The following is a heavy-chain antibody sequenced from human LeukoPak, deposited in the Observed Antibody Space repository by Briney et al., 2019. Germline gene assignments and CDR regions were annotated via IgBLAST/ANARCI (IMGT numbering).Heavy chain of an antibody. J-gene: IGHJ4*02. V-gene: IGHV4-4*07. D-gene: IGHD3-22*01. CDR3: ARASYSYDINGWVPFDY. Sequence: SETLSLTCTVSGGSVSNYYWSWVRQPAGKGLEWIGRIYGSGTTNYNPSLKSRVTISGDTSKNQFSLRLSSVTAADTAVYYCARASYSYDINGWVPFDYWGQGTLVTVSS. CDR2: IYGSGTT. CDR1: GGSVSNYY.